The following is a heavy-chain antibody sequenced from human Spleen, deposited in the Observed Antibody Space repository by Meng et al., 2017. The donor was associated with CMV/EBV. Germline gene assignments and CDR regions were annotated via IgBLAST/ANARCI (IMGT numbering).Heavy chain of an antibody. CDR3: ARGGYYDFWSGYRQYGMDV. CDR1: GFTFSSYW. CDR2: INSDGSST. V-gene: IGHV3-74*01. D-gene: IGHD3-3*01. J-gene: IGHJ6*02. Sequence: GALRLSCAASGFTFSSYWMHWVRQAPGKGLVWVSRINSDGSSTSYADSVKGRFTISRDNAENTLYLQMNSLRAEDTAVYYCARGGYYDFWSGYRQYGMDVWGQGTTVTVSS.